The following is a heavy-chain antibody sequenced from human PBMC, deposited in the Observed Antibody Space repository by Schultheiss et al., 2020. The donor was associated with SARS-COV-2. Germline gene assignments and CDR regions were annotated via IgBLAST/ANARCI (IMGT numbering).Heavy chain of an antibody. D-gene: IGHD1-1*01. CDR3: TRASWNYYYYYMDV. Sequence: GGSLRLSCTASGFTFGDYAMSWFRQAPGKGLELVGFIRSKAYGGTTEYAASVKGRFTISRDDSKSIAYLQMNSLKTEDTAVYYCTRASWNYYYYYMDVWGKGTTVTVSS. CDR1: GFTFGDYA. V-gene: IGHV3-49*03. CDR2: IRSKAYGGTT. J-gene: IGHJ6*03.